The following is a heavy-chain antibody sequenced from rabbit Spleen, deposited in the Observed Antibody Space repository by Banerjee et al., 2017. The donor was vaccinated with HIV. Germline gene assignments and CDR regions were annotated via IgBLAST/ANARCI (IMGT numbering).Heavy chain of an antibody. V-gene: IGHV1S45*01. Sequence: QEQLVESGGDLVKPGASLTLTCTASGFSFSSSYDMCWVRQAPGKGLEWIACIYVGSGGSTYYASWAKGRFTISKTSSTTVTLQLTSLTAADTATYCGARGINSNGYDYSLWGPGTLVTVS. CDR2: IYVGSGGST. CDR1: GFSFSSSYD. D-gene: IGHD6-1*01. CDR3: ARGINSNGYDYSL. J-gene: IGHJ4*01.